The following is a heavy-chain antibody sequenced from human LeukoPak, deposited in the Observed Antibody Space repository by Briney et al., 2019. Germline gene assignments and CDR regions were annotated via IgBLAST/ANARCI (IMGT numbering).Heavy chain of an antibody. CDR1: GFTFSSYG. Sequence: PGGSLRLSCAASGFTFSSYGMHWVRQAPGKGLEWVAFIRYDGSNKYYADSVKGRFTISRDNSKNTLYLQMNSLRAEDTAVYYCAKDPPFGELLYYFDYWGQGTLVTVSS. CDR3: AKDPPFGELLYYFDY. CDR2: IRYDGSNK. J-gene: IGHJ4*02. V-gene: IGHV3-30*02. D-gene: IGHD3-10*01.